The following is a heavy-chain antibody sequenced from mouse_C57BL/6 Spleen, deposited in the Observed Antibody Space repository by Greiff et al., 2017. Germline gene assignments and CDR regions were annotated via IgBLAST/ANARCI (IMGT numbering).Heavy chain of an antibody. Sequence: VKVVESGPGLVAPSQSLSITCTVSGFSLTSYGVSWVRQPPGKGLEWLGVIWGDGSTNYHSALISRLSISKDNYKSQVFLNLNSLQTDDTATFYCAKLVRQYYAMDYWGQGTSVTVSS. D-gene: IGHD6-2*01. CDR3: AKLVRQYYAMDY. J-gene: IGHJ4*01. CDR1: GFSLTSYG. CDR2: IWGDGST. V-gene: IGHV2-3*01.